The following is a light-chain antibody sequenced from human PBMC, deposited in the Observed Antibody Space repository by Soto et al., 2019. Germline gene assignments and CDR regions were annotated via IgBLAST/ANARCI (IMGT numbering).Light chain of an antibody. Sequence: DIQMTQSPPSLSASVGDRVTITCQASQDISNYLTWYQQKPGKAPKLLIYDVSNLKTGVPSRFSGSGSGTHFAFTISSLQPEDIATYYCQQYHNLPLTFGGGTKVDIK. V-gene: IGKV1-33*01. CDR1: QDISNY. CDR3: QQYHNLPLT. CDR2: DVS. J-gene: IGKJ4*01.